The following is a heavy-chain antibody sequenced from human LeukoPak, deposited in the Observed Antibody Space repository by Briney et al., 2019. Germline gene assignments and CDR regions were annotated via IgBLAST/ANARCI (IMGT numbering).Heavy chain of an antibody. CDR2: INHSGGT. CDR3: AREYYYGSGSYYSHGNQPSDY. D-gene: IGHD3-10*01. V-gene: IGHV4-34*01. Sequence: PSETLSLTCAVYGGSFSGYYWSWIRQPPGKGLEWIGEINHSGGTNYNPSLKSRVTISVDTSKNQFSLKLSSVTAADTAVYYCAREYYYGSGSYYSHGNQPSDYWGQGTLVTVSS. CDR1: GGSFSGYY. J-gene: IGHJ4*02.